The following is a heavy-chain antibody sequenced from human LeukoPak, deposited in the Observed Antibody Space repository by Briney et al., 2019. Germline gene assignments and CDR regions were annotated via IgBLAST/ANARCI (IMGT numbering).Heavy chain of an antibody. J-gene: IGHJ3*02. Sequence: SETLSLTCTVSGGSISSSSYYWGWIRQPPGKGLEWIGSIYYSGSTYYNPSLKSRVTISVDTSKNQFSLKLSSVTAADTAVYYCARINYYDSSGYYSFDIWGQGTMLTVSS. CDR1: GGSISSSSYY. CDR2: IYYSGST. D-gene: IGHD3-22*01. CDR3: ARINYYDSSGYYSFDI. V-gene: IGHV4-39*07.